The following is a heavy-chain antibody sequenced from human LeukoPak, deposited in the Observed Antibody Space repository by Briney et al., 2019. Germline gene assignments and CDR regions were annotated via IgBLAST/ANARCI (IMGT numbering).Heavy chain of an antibody. CDR3: AIQPWGSGNNWYFDL. CDR1: GYTFTAYY. D-gene: IGHD7-27*01. Sequence: ASVKVSCKASGYTFTAYYIHWVRQAPGQGLEWMGWISPNSGGTDYAQKFQGRVTMTRDTSISTAYVELSSLTSDGTAVYYCAIQPWGSGNNWYFDLWGRGTLVTVSS. CDR2: ISPNSGGT. J-gene: IGHJ2*01. V-gene: IGHV1-2*02.